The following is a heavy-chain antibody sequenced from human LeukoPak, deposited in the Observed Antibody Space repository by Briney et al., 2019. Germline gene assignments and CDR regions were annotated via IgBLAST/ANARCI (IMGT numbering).Heavy chain of an antibody. CDR3: ARNPRLDF. CDR1: GYSFPIYW. J-gene: IGHJ4*02. Sequence: GESLKISCEASGYSFPIYWIAWVRQAPGKGLEWMGNIYPGDSDTGYSPSFRGQVTISVDKSVSTAYLHFSSLRASDTAIYYCARNPRLDFWGQGTPVTV. CDR2: IYPGDSDT. V-gene: IGHV5-51*01.